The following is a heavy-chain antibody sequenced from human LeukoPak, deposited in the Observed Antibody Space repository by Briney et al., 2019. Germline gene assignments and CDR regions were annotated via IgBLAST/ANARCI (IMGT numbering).Heavy chain of an antibody. Sequence: KPSETLSHTCTVSGGSISSGSYYWSWIRQPAGKGLEWIGRIYTSGSTNYNPSLKSRVTISVDTSKNQFSLKLSSVTAADTAVYYCARQGDAFDIWGQGTMVTVSS. CDR1: GGSISSGSYY. CDR3: ARQGDAFDI. CDR2: IYTSGST. V-gene: IGHV4-61*02. J-gene: IGHJ3*02.